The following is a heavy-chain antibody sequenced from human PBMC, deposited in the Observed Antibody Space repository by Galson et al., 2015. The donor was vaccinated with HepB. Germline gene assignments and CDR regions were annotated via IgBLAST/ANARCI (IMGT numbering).Heavy chain of an antibody. D-gene: IGHD3-3*01. Sequence: SLRLSCAASGFTFSSYAMSWVRQAPGKGLEWVSAISGSGGSTYYADSVKGRFTISRDNSKNTLYLQMNSLRAEDTAVYYCAKDDGGFWSGYSYYYGMDVWGQGTTVTVSS. J-gene: IGHJ6*02. CDR2: ISGSGGST. CDR3: AKDDGGFWSGYSYYYGMDV. CDR1: GFTFSSYA. V-gene: IGHV3-23*01.